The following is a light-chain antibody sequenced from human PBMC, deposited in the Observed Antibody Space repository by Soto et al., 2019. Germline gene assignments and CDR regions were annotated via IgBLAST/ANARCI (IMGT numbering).Light chain of an antibody. Sequence: QSLLTQPSSVSASPGQSMSISWTGTSDDIGAYDYVSWYQQHPGKAPKLILYAVSNRPSGVSTRFSGSKSGNTASLTISGVQADDEADYYCSSYRSSDTLEVFGTGTKVTVL. J-gene: IGLJ1*01. CDR2: AVS. CDR1: SDDIGAYDY. V-gene: IGLV2-14*01. CDR3: SSYRSSDTLEV.